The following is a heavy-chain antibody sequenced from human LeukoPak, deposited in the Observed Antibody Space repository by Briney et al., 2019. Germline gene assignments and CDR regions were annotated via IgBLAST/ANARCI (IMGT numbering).Heavy chain of an antibody. Sequence: ASVKVSCKASGYTFTSYGISWVRQAPGQGLEWMGWINPNTGDTGSAQKFQGRVTMTRDTSISTAYMELRRLTSNDTAVYYCARVRSRTNDYWGQGTLVTVSS. D-gene: IGHD3-10*01. V-gene: IGHV1-2*02. J-gene: IGHJ4*02. CDR2: INPNTGDT. CDR1: GYTFTSYG. CDR3: ARVRSRTNDY.